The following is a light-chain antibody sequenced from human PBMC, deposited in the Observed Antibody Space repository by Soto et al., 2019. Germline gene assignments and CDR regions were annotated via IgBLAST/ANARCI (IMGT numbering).Light chain of an antibody. CDR2: GAS. CDR1: QSISSN. CDR3: QQYNNWRPYT. J-gene: IGKJ2*01. Sequence: EIVMTQSPATLSVSPGERATLSCRASQSISSNLAWYQRRPGQAPRLLIYGASARATGIPARFSGSVSGTEFTLTISSLQSEDFAVYYCQQYNNWRPYTFGQGTKVEIK. V-gene: IGKV3-15*01.